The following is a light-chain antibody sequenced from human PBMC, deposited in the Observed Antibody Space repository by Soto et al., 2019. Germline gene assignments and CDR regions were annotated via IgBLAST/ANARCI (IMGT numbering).Light chain of an antibody. Sequence: QSVLTQPPSVSGSPGQSVTISCTGTSSVIGSYDRVSWYQQPPGTAPRLMIYEVSNRPSGVPDRFSGSKSGNTASLTISGLQPEDETDYYCTSFTTSKTYIFGTGTKVTVL. CDR3: TSFTTSKTYI. J-gene: IGLJ1*01. CDR1: SSVIGSYDR. CDR2: EVS. V-gene: IGLV2-18*02.